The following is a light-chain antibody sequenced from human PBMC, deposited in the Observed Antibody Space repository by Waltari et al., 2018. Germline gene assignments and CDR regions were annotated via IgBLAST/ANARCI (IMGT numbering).Light chain of an antibody. CDR1: GSEIDIYNL. V-gene: IGLV2-23*03. Sequence: QSALTQPASVSGSLGQSITISCTGSGSEIDIYNLVPWYQQYPAKAPKLIIYEGDERPSGVSDRFSGSKSGNTASLTISGLQADDEAEYHCCSYAGGTTFLFGGGTKVTVL. CDR2: EGD. J-gene: IGLJ2*01. CDR3: CSYAGGTTFL.